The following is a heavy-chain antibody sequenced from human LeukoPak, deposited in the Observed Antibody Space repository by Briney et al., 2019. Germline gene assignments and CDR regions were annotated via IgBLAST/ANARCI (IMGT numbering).Heavy chain of an antibody. Sequence: SVKVSCKASGYTFTSYAISWVRQAPGQGLEWMGGIIPIFGTANYAQKFQGRVTITADKSTSTAYMELSSLRSEDTAVYYCARGDYDSSGYYFDYWGQGTLVTVSS. J-gene: IGHJ4*02. CDR1: GYTFTSYA. D-gene: IGHD3-22*01. CDR2: IIPIFGTA. V-gene: IGHV1-69*06. CDR3: ARGDYDSSGYYFDY.